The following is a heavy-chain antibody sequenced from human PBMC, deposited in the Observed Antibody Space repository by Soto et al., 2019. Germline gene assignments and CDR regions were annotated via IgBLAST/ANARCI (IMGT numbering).Heavy chain of an antibody. CDR3: ARCYCSVGSCYTCWHFDL. V-gene: IGHV1-18*01. CDR2: IGPYEGVT. CDR1: GYTFNDYG. D-gene: IGHD2-15*01. Sequence: QVQLVQSGAEVKKPGASVRVSCKASGYTFNDYGISWVRQAPGQGLEWMGWIGPYEGVTNHAQTFQGRVTMTVDTSTTTADMELRSLRSDDTALYYCARCYCSVGSCYTCWHFDLWGPGTLVNVTA. J-gene: IGHJ2*01.